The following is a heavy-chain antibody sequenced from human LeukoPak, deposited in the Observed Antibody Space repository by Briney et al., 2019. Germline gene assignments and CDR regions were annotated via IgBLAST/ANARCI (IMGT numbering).Heavy chain of an antibody. CDR2: INPNSGGT. D-gene: IGHD3-22*01. CDR3: ARFYDSSGYYDY. V-gene: IGHV1-2*04. CDR1: GYTFTGYY. J-gene: IGHJ4*02. Sequence: ASVKVSCKASGYTFTGYYMHWVRQAPGQGLEWMGWINPNSGGTNYAQKFQGWVTMTRDTSISTAYMELSRLRSDDTAVYYCARFYDSSGYYDYWGRGTLVTVSS.